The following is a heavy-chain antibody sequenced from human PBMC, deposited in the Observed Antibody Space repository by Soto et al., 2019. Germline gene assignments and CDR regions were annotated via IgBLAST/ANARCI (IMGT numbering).Heavy chain of an antibody. J-gene: IGHJ4*02. CDR3: VRQPVGVATPGDDY. CDR2: INPDTGDT. D-gene: IGHD2-15*01. Sequence: QVQLVQSGAEVKKPGTSVKVSCEGSGYPFSSFDINWVRQAAGQGLEWMGWINPDTGDTAFAQRFQERITMTRTTSIRTAYMEPIRLTSDDTAVYYCVRQPVGVATPGDDYCGQGTLVTVSS. CDR1: GYPFSSFD. V-gene: IGHV1-8*02.